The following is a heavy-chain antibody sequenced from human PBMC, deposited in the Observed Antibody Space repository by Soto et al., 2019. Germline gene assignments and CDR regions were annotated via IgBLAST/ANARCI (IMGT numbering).Heavy chain of an antibody. CDR2: IWYDGSNK. Sequence: QVQLVESGGGVVQPGRSLRLSCAASGFTFSSYGMHWVRQAPGKGLEWVAVIWYDGSNKYYADSVKGRFTISRDNSKNTLYLQMNSLRAEDTAVYYCARGDSSGYYDFYFDYWGQGTLVTVSS. J-gene: IGHJ4*02. V-gene: IGHV3-33*01. D-gene: IGHD3-22*01. CDR1: GFTFSSYG. CDR3: ARGDSSGYYDFYFDY.